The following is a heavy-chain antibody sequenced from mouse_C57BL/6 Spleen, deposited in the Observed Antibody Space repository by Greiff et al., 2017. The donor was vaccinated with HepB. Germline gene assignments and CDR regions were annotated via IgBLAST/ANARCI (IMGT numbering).Heavy chain of an antibody. Sequence: EVQLQQSGPELVKPGASVKISCKASGYSFTGYYMHWVKQSSEKSLEWIGEINPSTGGTSYNQKFKGKATLTVDKSSSTAYMQLKSLTSEDSAVYYCARRYNGSSYKTGWYFDVWGTGTTVTVSS. CDR3: ARRYNGSSYKTGWYFDV. V-gene: IGHV1-43*01. CDR2: INPSTGGT. D-gene: IGHD1-1*01. CDR1: GYSFTGYY. J-gene: IGHJ1*03.